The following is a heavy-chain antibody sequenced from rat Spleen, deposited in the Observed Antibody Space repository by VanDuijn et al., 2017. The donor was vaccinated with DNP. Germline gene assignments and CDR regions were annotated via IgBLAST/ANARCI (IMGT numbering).Heavy chain of an antibody. D-gene: IGHD1-3*01. CDR1: GFTFSDYN. Sequence: EVRLVESGGGLVQPGRSLKLSCAASGFTFSDYNLAWVRQAPKKGLEWVATISTSGSRTYYPDSVKGRFTISRDNAKNSLYLQMDSLRSEDTATYYCTRAYGSPWYFDYWGQGVMVTVSS. CDR2: ISTSGSRT. J-gene: IGHJ2*01. CDR3: TRAYGSPWYFDY. V-gene: IGHV5-7*01.